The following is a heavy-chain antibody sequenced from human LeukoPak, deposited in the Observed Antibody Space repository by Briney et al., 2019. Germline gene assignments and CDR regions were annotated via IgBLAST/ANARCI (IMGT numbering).Heavy chain of an antibody. V-gene: IGHV4-59*08. CDR3: ARRPYHYHGLDV. CDR2: FFYTGST. J-gene: IGHJ6*02. CDR1: GDSISIYY. Sequence: LETLSLTCSVSGDSISIYYWNWIRQSPGKGLEWIGYFFYTGSTNYNPSLKSRVHMSVDTSKNQASLTLRSVTAADTAVYYCARRPYHYHGLDVWGPGTTVIVSS.